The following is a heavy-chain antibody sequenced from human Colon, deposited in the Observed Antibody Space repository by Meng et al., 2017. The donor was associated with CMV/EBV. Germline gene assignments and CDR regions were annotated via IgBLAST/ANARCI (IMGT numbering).Heavy chain of an antibody. D-gene: IGHD3-3*01. CDR2: INHIGIT. Sequence: SETLSLTCAVYGASFSLYYWSWIRQPPGKGLEWIGEINHIGITNYNPSLKSRVTISVDTSKNQFSLKLSSVTAADTAVYYCARGRVYLGSYDFWSGYYGMDVWGQGTTVTVSS. V-gene: IGHV4-34*01. CDR3: ARGRVYLGSYDFWSGYYGMDV. J-gene: IGHJ6*02. CDR1: GASFSLYY.